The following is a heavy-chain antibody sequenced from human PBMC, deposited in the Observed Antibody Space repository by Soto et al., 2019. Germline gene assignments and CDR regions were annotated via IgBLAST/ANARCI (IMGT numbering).Heavy chain of an antibody. CDR1: GYTFTSYY. CDR2: INPSGGST. CDR3: ARVKRRGYRYGQRGGMDV. J-gene: IGHJ6*02. V-gene: IGHV1-46*01. D-gene: IGHD5-18*01. Sequence: GASVKVSCKASGYTFTSYYMHWVRQAPGQGLEWMGIINPSGGSTSYAKKFQGRVTMTRDTSTSTVYMELSSLRSEDAAVYYCARVKRRGYRYGQRGGMDVWGQGTTVTVSS.